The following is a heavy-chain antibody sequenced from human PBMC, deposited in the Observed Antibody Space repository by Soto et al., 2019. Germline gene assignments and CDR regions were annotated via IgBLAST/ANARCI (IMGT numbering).Heavy chain of an antibody. CDR3: ARDIESRSGSYFGLFDY. J-gene: IGHJ4*02. Sequence: QVQLQESGPGLVKPLQTLSLTCTVSGGSISSGGYYWSWIRQHPGKGLEWIGYIYYSGSTYYNPSLKSRVTISVDTSKNQFSLKLSSVTAADTAVYYCARDIESRSGSYFGLFDYWGQGTLVTVSS. V-gene: IGHV4-31*03. CDR2: IYYSGST. D-gene: IGHD3-10*01. CDR1: GGSISSGGYY.